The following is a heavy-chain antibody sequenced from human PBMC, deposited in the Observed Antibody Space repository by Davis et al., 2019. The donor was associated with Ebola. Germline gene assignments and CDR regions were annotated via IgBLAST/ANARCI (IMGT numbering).Heavy chain of an antibody. CDR2: ISAYNGNT. J-gene: IGHJ4*02. CDR1: GGTFSSYG. CDR3: ARDRVATYYFDY. D-gene: IGHD5-12*01. V-gene: IGHV1-18*01. Sequence: AASVKVSCKASGGTFSSYGISWVRQAPGQGLEWMGWISAYNGNTNYAQKLQGRVTMTTDTSTSTAYMELRSLRSDDTAVYYCARDRVATYYFDYWGQGTLVTVSS.